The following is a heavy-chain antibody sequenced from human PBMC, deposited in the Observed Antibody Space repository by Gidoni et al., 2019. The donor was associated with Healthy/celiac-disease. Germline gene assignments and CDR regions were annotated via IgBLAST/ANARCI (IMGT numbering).Heavy chain of an antibody. D-gene: IGHD2-15*01. V-gene: IGHV3-30*03. CDR2: ISYDGSNK. Sequence: QVQLVESGGGVVQPGRSLRLSCEASGFTFSSYGMHWVRQAPGKGLEWVAVISYDGSNKYYADSVKGRFTISRDNSKNTLYLQMNSLRAEDTAVYYCARDGGSPSWALDYWGQGTLVTVSS. CDR1: GFTFSSYG. J-gene: IGHJ4*02. CDR3: ARDGGSPSWALDY.